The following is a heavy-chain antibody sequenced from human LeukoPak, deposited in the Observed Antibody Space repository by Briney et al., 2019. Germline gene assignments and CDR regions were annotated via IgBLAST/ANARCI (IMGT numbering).Heavy chain of an antibody. CDR2: ISAYNGNT. V-gene: IGHV1-18*01. CDR3: ARSGRGTYYYFDL. J-gene: IGHJ4*02. CDR1: GYTFTSYG. D-gene: IGHD5-12*01. Sequence: ASVKVSCKASGYTFTSYGISWVRQAPGQGLDWIGWISAYNGNTNYPQKFLGRVSMTADTATSTAYMELRSLTSDDTAMYYCARSGRGTYYYFDLWGQGTLVTVSS.